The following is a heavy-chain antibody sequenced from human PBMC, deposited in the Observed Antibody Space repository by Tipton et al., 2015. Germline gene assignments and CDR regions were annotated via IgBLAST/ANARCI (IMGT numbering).Heavy chain of an antibody. J-gene: IGHJ4*02. D-gene: IGHD6-19*01. CDR3: ARXXGALGWLGLDY. V-gene: IGHV4-61*08. CDR1: GASISSGGFY. CDR2: IYYNGNT. Sequence: TLSLTCTVSGASISSGGFYWSWIRQPPGKRLEWIGYIYYNGNTNYNPSLKSRVTISADTSRNQFSLMLXSVTAADTAVYYCARXXGALGWLGLDYWGQGTPVTVSS.